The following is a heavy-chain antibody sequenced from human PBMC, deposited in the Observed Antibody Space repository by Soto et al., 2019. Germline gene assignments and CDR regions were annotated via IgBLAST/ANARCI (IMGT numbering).Heavy chain of an antibody. CDR1: GGSISSSNW. V-gene: IGHV4-4*02. J-gene: IGHJ6*02. Sequence: QVQLQESGPGLVKPSGTLSLTCAVSGGSISSSNWWSWVRQPPGKGLEWIGEIYHSGSTNYNPSLPSRATIAVAKSKNPLSLKLSSGAAAATAVSYCARHGAYSNSPYYSYGMDVWGQGTTVTVSS. CDR3: ARHGAYSNSPYYSYGMDV. D-gene: IGHD4-4*01. CDR2: IYHSGST.